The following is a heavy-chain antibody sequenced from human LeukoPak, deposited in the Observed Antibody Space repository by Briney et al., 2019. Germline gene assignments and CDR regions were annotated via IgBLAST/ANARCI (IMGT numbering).Heavy chain of an antibody. V-gene: IGHV4-59*01. CDR1: RGSISSYY. Sequence: SEILSLTCTVSRGSISSYYWSWIRQPPGQGLEWIGYIYYSGSTDYNPSLKSRGNISVDTSKNQFSLKLSSVTAADTAVYYCARVRVSSGSHPWYFDYWGQGTLVTVSS. CDR2: IYYSGST. CDR3: ARVRVSSGSHPWYFDY. J-gene: IGHJ4*02. D-gene: IGHD3-22*01.